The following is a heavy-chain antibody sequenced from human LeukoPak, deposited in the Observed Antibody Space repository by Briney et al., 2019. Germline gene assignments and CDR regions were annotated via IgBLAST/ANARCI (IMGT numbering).Heavy chain of an antibody. CDR1: GFSLSSSGVG. CDR3: AHGPYSRYSYGYFDY. V-gene: IGHV2-5*01. D-gene: IGHD5-18*01. J-gene: IGHJ4*02. Sequence: SGPTLVKPTQTLTLTCTFSGFSLSSSGVGVGWIRQPPEKALEWLALFYWNDDKRYSPSLKSRLTITKDTSKNQVVLTMTNMDPVDTATYYCAHGPYSRYSYGYFDYWGQGTPVTVSS. CDR2: FYWNDDK.